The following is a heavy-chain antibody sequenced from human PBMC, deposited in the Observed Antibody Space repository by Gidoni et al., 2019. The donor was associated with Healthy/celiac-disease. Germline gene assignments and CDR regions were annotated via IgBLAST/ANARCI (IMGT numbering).Heavy chain of an antibody. D-gene: IGHD6-13*01. V-gene: IGHV4-59*01. CDR3: ARVGIAAAEIFDY. CDR1: GGSISSYY. J-gene: IGHJ4*02. CDR2: IYYSGST. Sequence: QVQLQESGPGLVKPSETLSLTCPVSGGSISSYYWSWIRQPPGKGLEWIGYIYYSGSTNYNPALKSRVTISVDTSKNQFSLKLSSVTAADTAVYYCARVGIAAAEIFDYWGQGTLVTVSS.